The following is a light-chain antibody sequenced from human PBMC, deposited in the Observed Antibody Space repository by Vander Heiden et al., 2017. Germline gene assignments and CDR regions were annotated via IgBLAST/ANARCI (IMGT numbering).Light chain of an antibody. V-gene: IGKV3-15*01. CDR3: QQYHNWPLT. CDR1: QTISSN. CDR2: GAS. J-gene: IGKJ2*01. Sequence: EIVMTHSLATLSVSPGQRATLSCRASQTISSNLAWYQQKPGQAPRLLIYGASTRATGITGRFSGSGSGTEFTLTISSLQSEDFAVYYCQQYHNWPLTFGEGTKLEIK.